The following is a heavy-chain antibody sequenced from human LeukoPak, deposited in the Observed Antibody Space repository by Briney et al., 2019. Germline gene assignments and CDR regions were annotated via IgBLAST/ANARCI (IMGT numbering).Heavy chain of an antibody. CDR1: GFTFSDHY. CDR3: ARMLGWGNYYNGDF. Sequence: PGGSLRLSCVASGFTFSDHYMDGVRQAPGKGLEGIRRPRNKANSYTTEYTAAVKVIFIISRDDSKNSLYLQMNSMKTEDTAVYYCARMLGWGNYYNGDFWGQGTLVIVSS. CDR2: PRNKANSYTT. J-gene: IGHJ4*02. D-gene: IGHD3-10*01. V-gene: IGHV3-72*01.